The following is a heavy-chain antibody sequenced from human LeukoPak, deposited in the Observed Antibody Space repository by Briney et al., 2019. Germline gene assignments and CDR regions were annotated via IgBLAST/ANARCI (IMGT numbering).Heavy chain of an antibody. D-gene: IGHD5-18*01. CDR1: GYTFTSYD. CDR2: ISPYNGNT. CDR3: AREIGPIQLHLWGSAFDS. J-gene: IGHJ4*02. V-gene: IGHV1-18*01. Sequence: GASVTVSCKASGYTFTSYDISWVRQAPGQGLQWMGWISPYNGNTSYAQKFQGRVTMTTDTSTSTAYMELRSLRSEDTAVYYCAREIGPIQLHLWGSAFDSWGQGTLVTVSS.